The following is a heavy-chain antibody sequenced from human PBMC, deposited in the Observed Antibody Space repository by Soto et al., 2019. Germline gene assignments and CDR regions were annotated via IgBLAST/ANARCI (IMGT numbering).Heavy chain of an antibody. J-gene: IGHJ4*02. Sequence: GESLKISCKGSGYSFTSYWIGWVRQMPGKGLEWMGIIYPGDSDTRYSPSFQGQVTISADKPISTAYLQWSSLKASDTAMYYCARLRGEYYYDSSGYEGLDYWGQGTLVTVSS. CDR2: IYPGDSDT. V-gene: IGHV5-51*01. CDR1: GYSFTSYW. D-gene: IGHD3-22*01. CDR3: ARLRGEYYYDSSGYEGLDY.